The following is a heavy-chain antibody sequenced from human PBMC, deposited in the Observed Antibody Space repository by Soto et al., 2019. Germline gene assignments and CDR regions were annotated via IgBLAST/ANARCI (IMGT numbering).Heavy chain of an antibody. CDR2: IYPGDSDT. Sequence: GESLKISCKSSGYTFTSYWIGWVRHMPGKGLEWMGIIYPGDSDTRYSPSFQGQVTISADKSISTAYLQWSSLKASDTAMYYCARHIITGTTGFDYWGQGTLLTV. V-gene: IGHV5-51*01. CDR1: GYTFTSYW. CDR3: ARHIITGTTGFDY. J-gene: IGHJ4*02. D-gene: IGHD1-20*01.